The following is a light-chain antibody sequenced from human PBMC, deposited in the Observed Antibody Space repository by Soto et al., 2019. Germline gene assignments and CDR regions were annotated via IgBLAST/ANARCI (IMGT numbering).Light chain of an antibody. CDR3: TAFSANRVYL. CDR1: SSDVGGFFY. V-gene: IGLV2-14*01. CDR2: EVT. Sequence: QSALTQPASVSGSPGQSITISCTGTSSDVGGFFYVSWCQQHPGKAPKLMIYEVTNRPSGVSHRFSGSKSGNTASLTISGLQAEDEADYYCTAFSANRVYLFGPGTKLTVL. J-gene: IGLJ1*01.